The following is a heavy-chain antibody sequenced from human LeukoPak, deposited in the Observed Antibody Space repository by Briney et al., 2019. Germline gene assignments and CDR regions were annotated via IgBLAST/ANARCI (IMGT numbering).Heavy chain of an antibody. CDR3: ARAGTSGDRSFDY. V-gene: IGHV5-51*01. CDR2: IYPGDSDT. Sequence: GESLKISCKGSGYSFNTYWIGWVRQMPGKGLEWMGIIYPGDSDTKYSPSFQGQVTISADKSISTAYLQWSSLKASDTAMYYCARAGTSGDRSFDYWGQGTLVTVPS. D-gene: IGHD2-21*02. J-gene: IGHJ4*02. CDR1: GYSFNTYW.